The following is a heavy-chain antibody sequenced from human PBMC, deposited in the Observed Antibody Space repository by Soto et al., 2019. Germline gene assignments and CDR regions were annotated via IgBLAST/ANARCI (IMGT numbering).Heavy chain of an antibody. CDR1: GFAVTSNY. Sequence: LRLSCSVSGFAVTSNYMSWVRQAPGRGLEWVSVIHAGGSTFYADSVKGRFTISRDNYKNTVFLQMNSLRVEDTAVYYCARGDMLAAHGFDLWGQGTKVTVSS. CDR2: IHAGGST. J-gene: IGHJ3*01. CDR3: ARGDMLAAHGFDL. V-gene: IGHV3-53*01. D-gene: IGHD3-16*01.